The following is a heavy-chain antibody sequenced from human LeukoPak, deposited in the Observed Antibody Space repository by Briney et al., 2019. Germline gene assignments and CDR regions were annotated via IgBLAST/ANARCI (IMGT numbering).Heavy chain of an antibody. CDR1: GGSIRSHY. CDR3: ATLESAAAGVDY. V-gene: IGHV4-59*08. D-gene: IGHD6-13*01. J-gene: IGHJ4*02. CDR2: IYYRGST. Sequence: SETLSLPCTASGGSIRSHYWSWIRQPPGKGLEWIGYIYYRGSTNYNPSLKSRVTMSVDTSKNQFSLKLSSVTAADTAVYYCATLESAAAGVDYWGQGTLVTVSS.